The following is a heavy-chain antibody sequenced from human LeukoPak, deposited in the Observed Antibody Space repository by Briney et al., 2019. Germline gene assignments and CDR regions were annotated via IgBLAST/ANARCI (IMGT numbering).Heavy chain of an antibody. J-gene: IGHJ4*02. Sequence: PGGSLRLSCAASGFTFSSYWMSWVRQAPRKGLEWVANIKQDESEKYYVDSVKGRFTISRDNAKNSLYLQMNSLRAEDTAVYYCARLIMDGYNYFFDYWGQGTLVTVSS. V-gene: IGHV3-7*01. CDR2: IKQDESEK. CDR1: GFTFSSYW. CDR3: ARLIMDGYNYFFDY. D-gene: IGHD5-24*01.